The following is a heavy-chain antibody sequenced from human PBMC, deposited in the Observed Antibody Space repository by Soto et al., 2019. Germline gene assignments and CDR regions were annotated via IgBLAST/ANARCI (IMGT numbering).Heavy chain of an antibody. V-gene: IGHV3-23*01. CDR3: AKHGSPVVVVAASFDY. CDR1: GCTFISYA. CDR2: ISGSGGST. Sequence: PGGSLRLSCAASGCTFISYAMSWVRQAPGKGLEWVSAISGSGGSTYYADSVKGRFTISRDNSKNTLYLQMNSLRAEDTAVYYCAKHGSPVVVVAASFDYWGQGTLVTVSS. J-gene: IGHJ4*02. D-gene: IGHD2-15*01.